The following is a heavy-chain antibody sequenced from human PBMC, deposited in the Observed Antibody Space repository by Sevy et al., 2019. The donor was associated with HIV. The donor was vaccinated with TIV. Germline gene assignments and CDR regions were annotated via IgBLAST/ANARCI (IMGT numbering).Heavy chain of an antibody. V-gene: IGHV3-30*03. CDR2: ISFDGSVK. Sequence: GGCLRLSCEASGFTFSDHGMNWVRQAPGKGLEWVALISFDGSVKYYADSVKGRFTISRDNSKNTLYLQTTALTVEDTAVYYCARAHSWGDYGMDVWGQGTPVTVSS. J-gene: IGHJ6*02. CDR3: ARAHSWGDYGMDV. D-gene: IGHD3-10*01. CDR1: GFTFSDHG.